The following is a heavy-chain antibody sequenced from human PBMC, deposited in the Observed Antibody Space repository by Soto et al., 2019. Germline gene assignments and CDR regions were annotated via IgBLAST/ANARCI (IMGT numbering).Heavy chain of an antibody. Sequence: SETLSLTCAVYGGSFSGYYWSWIRQPPGKGLEWIGEINHSGSTNYNPSLKSRVTISVGTSKNQFSLKLSSVTAADTAVYYCARVDIVATIVFDYWGQGTLVTVSS. CDR2: INHSGST. D-gene: IGHD5-12*01. V-gene: IGHV4-34*01. CDR3: ARVDIVATIVFDY. CDR1: GGSFSGYY. J-gene: IGHJ4*02.